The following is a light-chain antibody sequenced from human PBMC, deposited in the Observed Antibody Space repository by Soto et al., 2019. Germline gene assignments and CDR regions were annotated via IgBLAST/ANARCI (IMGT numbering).Light chain of an antibody. J-gene: IGKJ1*01. CDR1: QTVNNN. CDR3: QQYNNWPQT. CDR2: GAS. V-gene: IGKV3-15*01. Sequence: VMTQAPATLSVSPGEGATLSCRASQTVNNNVAWYQLKDGQVPRLLIYGASTRATDIPARFSGSGSGTEFTLTISSLQSEDFAEYHCQQYNNWPQTFGQG.